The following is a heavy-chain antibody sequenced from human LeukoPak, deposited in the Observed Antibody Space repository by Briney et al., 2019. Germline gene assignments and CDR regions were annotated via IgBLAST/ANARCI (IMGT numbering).Heavy chain of an antibody. CDR2: MNPNSGNT. CDR1: GYTFTSYD. CDR3: ARGVRVTVTTSWFDP. V-gene: IGHV1-8*01. D-gene: IGHD4-17*01. Sequence: ASVKVSCKASGYTFTSYDINWVRQATGQGLEWMGWMNPNSGNTGYAQKFQGSVTMTRNTSISTAYMELSSLRSEDTAVYYCARGVRVTVTTSWFDPWGQGTLVTVSS. J-gene: IGHJ5*02.